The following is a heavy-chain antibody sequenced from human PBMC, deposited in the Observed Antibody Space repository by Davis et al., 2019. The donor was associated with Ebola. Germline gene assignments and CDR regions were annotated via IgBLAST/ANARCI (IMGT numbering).Heavy chain of an antibody. CDR1: GGSMESYY. CDR2: IYDTGYT. V-gene: IGHV4-59*08. Sequence: SETLSLTCKVSGGSMESYYWTWIRQPPGKGLEWMGYIYDTGYTTYSPSLKSRVTISVDTSKNQFSLKLSSVTAADTAVYYCARRGRARGMDVWGQGTTVTVSS. J-gene: IGHJ6*02. CDR3: ARRGRARGMDV.